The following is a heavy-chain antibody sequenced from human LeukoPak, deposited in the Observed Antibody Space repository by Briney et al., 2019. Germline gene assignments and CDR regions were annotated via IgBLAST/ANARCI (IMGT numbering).Heavy chain of an antibody. Sequence: SETLSFTCTVSGGSISDDYWGWIRQPPGKGLEWIGYIYTRGSTNYNPSLRSRVTLSVDTSKNQFSLKLSSVTAADTAVYYCARSTSNRFDPWGQGTLVTVSS. CDR2: IYTRGST. V-gene: IGHV4-4*09. CDR3: ARSTSNRFDP. CDR1: GGSISDDY. J-gene: IGHJ5*02.